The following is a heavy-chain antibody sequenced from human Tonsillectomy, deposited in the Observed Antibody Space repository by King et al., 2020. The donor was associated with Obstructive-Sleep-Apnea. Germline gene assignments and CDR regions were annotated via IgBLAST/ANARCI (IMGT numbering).Heavy chain of an antibody. J-gene: IGHJ6*02. CDR2: INPNSGGT. CDR3: ARGVVGENTYYYYGMDV. CDR1: GYTFTGYY. D-gene: IGHD3-10*01. V-gene: IGHV1-2*02. Sequence: QLVQSGAEVKKPGASVKVSCKTSGYTFTGYYLHWVRQAPGQGLEWMGWINPNSGGTNYAQKFQGRVTMTRDTSISTAYMELSRLRSDDTAVYYCARGVVGENTYYYYGMDVWGQGTTVTVSS.